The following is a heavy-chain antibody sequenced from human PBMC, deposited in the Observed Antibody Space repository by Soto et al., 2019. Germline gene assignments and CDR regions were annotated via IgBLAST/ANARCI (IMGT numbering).Heavy chain of an antibody. CDR2: IYHSGST. J-gene: IGHJ4*02. Sequence: SETLSLTCTVSGYSISSGSYWAWIRQPPGKGLEWIGYIYHSGSTYYNPSLKSRVTISVDRSKNQFSLKLSSVTAADTAVYYCARRAATGAVAGTLDYWGQGTLVTVSS. V-gene: IGHV4-38-2*02. CDR1: GYSISSGSY. CDR3: ARRAATGAVAGTLDY. D-gene: IGHD6-19*01.